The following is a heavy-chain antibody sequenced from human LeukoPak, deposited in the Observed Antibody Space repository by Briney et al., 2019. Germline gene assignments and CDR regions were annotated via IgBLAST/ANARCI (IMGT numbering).Heavy chain of an antibody. CDR3: ARLPYYFDY. Sequence: SSETLSLTXTVSGGSISSSSYYWGWIRQPPGKGLQWIGSIYYSGSTYYNPSLKSRVTISVDTSKNQFSLKLSSVTAAYTAVYYCARLPYYFDYWGQGTLVTVSS. CDR2: IYYSGST. V-gene: IGHV4-39*01. CDR1: GGSISSSSYY. J-gene: IGHJ4*02.